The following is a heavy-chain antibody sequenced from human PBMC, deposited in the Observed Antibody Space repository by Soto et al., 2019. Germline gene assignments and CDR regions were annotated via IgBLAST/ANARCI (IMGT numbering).Heavy chain of an antibody. Sequence: SETLSLTCTVSGGSISSSNHYWGWIRQPPGKGLEWIGSFYYSGSTYYNPSLKSRVTISVDTSKNQFSLKLTSVTAADTAVYSCARTPWDGYTGYYFDYWGQGTLVTVSS. CDR1: GGSISSSNHY. V-gene: IGHV4-39*01. CDR2: FYYSGST. CDR3: ARTPWDGYTGYYFDY. J-gene: IGHJ4*02. D-gene: IGHD5-18*01.